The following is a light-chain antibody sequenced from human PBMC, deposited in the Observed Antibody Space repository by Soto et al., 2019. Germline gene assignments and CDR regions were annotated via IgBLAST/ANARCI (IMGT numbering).Light chain of an antibody. CDR1: QSVSSN. CDR2: GAS. V-gene: IGKV3-15*01. J-gene: IGKJ1*01. CDR3: QQRLNWPPG. Sequence: EIVMTQSPATLSVYPGERATLSCRASQSVSSNVAWYQQIPGQTPRLLIYGASTRATGIPVRFSGSGSGTEFTLTISDLEPADFGLYYCQQRLNWPPGFGQGTKVDIK.